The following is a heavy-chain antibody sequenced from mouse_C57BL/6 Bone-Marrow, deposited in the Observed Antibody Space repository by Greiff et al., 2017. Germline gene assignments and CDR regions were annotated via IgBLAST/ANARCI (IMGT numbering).Heavy chain of an antibody. Sequence: QVQLQQPGAELVKPGASVKLSCKASGYTFTSYWMHWVKQRPGQGLEWIGMIHPNSGSTNYNEKFKSKATLTVDKSSSTAYMQLRSLTSEDSAVYYCARSVGGYYFDYWGQGTTLTVSS. CDR3: ARSVGGYYFDY. D-gene: IGHD1-3*01. V-gene: IGHV1-64*01. CDR1: GYTFTSYW. CDR2: IHPNSGST. J-gene: IGHJ2*01.